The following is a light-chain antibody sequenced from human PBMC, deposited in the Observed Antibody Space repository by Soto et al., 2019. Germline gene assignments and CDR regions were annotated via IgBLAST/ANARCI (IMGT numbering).Light chain of an antibody. Sequence: IQLTQSPSSLSASVGDRVTITCRASQGISSYLAWYQQKPGQAPKLLIYAASTLQSGVPSRFSGSGSGTDFTLTIRSLQPEDCATYYCQHVNIYPLTFGQGTRLEIK. J-gene: IGKJ5*01. CDR2: AAS. CDR3: QHVNIYPLT. V-gene: IGKV1-9*01. CDR1: QGISSY.